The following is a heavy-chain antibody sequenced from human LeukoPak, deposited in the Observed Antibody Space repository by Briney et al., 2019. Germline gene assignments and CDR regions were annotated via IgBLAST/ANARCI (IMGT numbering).Heavy chain of an antibody. D-gene: IGHD2-2*01. CDR2: IYYSGST. J-gene: IGHJ6*02. V-gene: IGHV4-39*01. CDR1: GGSISSSSYY. CDR3: ARGWIVVVPAAPNYYYYYGMDV. Sequence: SETLSLTCTVSGGSISSSSYYWGWIRQPPGKGLEWIGSIYYSGSTYYNPSLKSRVTISVDTSKNQFSLKLSSVTAADTAVYYCARGWIVVVPAAPNYYYYYGMDVWGQGTTVTVSS.